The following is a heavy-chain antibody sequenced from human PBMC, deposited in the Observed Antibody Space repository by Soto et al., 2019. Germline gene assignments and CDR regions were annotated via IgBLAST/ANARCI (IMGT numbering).Heavy chain of an antibody. CDR1: GYTFSNYW. CDR2: IDPSDSNT. Sequence: GESLKISCKGSGYTFSNYWINWVRQMPGKGLELMGRIDPSDSNTNYSPSFQGHVTISADKSISTAYLQWSSLKASDTAMYYCARLEDYQHWGQGTLVTVSS. V-gene: IGHV5-10-1*01. CDR3: ARLEDYQH. J-gene: IGHJ1*01.